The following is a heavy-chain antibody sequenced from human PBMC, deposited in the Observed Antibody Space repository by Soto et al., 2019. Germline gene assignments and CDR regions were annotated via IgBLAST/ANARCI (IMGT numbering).Heavy chain of an antibody. V-gene: IGHV1-3*01. J-gene: IGHJ5*02. CDR3: AREDCSSTSCYTPRGRWFDP. Sequence: ASVKVSCKASGSTFTSYAMHWVRQAPGQRLEWLGWINAGNGNAKYSQKFQGRVTITRDTAASTAYMELSSLRSEDTAVYYCAREDCSSTSCYTPRGRWFDPWGQGTLVTVSS. CDR2: INAGNGNA. D-gene: IGHD2-2*02. CDR1: GSTFTSYA.